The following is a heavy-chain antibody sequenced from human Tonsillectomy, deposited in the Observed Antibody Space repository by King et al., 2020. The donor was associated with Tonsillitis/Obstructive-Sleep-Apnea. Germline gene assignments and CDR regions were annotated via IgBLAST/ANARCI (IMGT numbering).Heavy chain of an antibody. D-gene: IGHD3-10*01. Sequence: QLVQSGGGLVQPGGSLRLSCVASGFTFSSYEMNWVRQAPGKGMEWVSHISISGSTIYYADSVKGRFTISRDNAKTSLYLQMNSLRVEDTAVYYCARDSPHYYGSGSYMAVWGQGTTVTVSS. CDR1: GFTFSSYE. CDR3: ARDSPHYYGSGSYMAV. J-gene: IGHJ6*02. CDR2: ISISGSTI. V-gene: IGHV3-48*03.